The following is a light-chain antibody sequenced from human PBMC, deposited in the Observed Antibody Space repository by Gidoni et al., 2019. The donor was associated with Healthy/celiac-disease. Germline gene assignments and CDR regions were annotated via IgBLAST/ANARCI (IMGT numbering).Light chain of an antibody. CDR2: DVS. CDR3: SSYTSSSTLE. Sequence: QSALTQPASVSGSPGQSITISCPGTSSDVGGYNYVSWYQQHPGKDPNLMIYDVSNRPSGVSNRFSGSKSGNTASLTISGLQAEDEADYYCSSYTSSSTLEIGGGTKLTVL. J-gene: IGLJ2*01. V-gene: IGLV2-14*03. CDR1: SSDVGGYNY.